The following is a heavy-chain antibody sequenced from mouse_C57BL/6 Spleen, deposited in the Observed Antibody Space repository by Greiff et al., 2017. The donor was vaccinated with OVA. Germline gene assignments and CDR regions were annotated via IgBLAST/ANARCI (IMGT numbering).Heavy chain of an antibody. J-gene: IGHJ1*03. D-gene: IGHD1-1*01. Sequence: VQLQQPGAELVKPGASVKMSCKASGYTFTSYWITWVKQRPGQGLEWIGDIYPGSGSTNYNEKFKSKATLTVDTSSSTAYMQLSSLTSEDSAVYYCARGGTTVPVYWYFDVWGTGTTVTVSS. CDR2: IYPGSGST. CDR1: GYTFTSYW. CDR3: ARGGTTVPVYWYFDV. V-gene: IGHV1-55*01.